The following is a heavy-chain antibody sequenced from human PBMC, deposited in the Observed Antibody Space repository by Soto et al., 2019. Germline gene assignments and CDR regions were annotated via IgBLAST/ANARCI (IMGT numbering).Heavy chain of an antibody. CDR1: GGSISSGGYY. J-gene: IGHJ2*01. CDR2: IYYSGST. CDR3: ARGYYDYVWGSYFGYGRYFDL. V-gene: IGHV4-31*03. D-gene: IGHD3-16*01. Sequence: QVQLQESGPGLVKPSQTLSLTCTVSGGSISSGGYYWSWLRQHTGKGLEWIGYIYYSGSTYCNPSLKSRVTISVDTSKNQFSLKLSSVTAADTAVYYCARGYYDYVWGSYFGYGRYFDLWGRGTLVTVSS.